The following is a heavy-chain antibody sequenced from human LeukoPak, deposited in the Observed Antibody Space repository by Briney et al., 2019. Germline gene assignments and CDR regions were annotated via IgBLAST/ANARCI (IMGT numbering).Heavy chain of an antibody. D-gene: IGHD7-27*01. Sequence: PSETLSLTCAVYGGSFSGYYWSWIRQPPGKGLEWIGEINHSGSTNYNPSLQSRVTISVDTSKTQYSLKLSSVTAADTAVYYCARGPWVDYWGEGTLVTVSS. V-gene: IGHV4-34*01. J-gene: IGHJ4*02. CDR2: INHSGST. CDR1: GGSFSGYY. CDR3: ARGPWVDY.